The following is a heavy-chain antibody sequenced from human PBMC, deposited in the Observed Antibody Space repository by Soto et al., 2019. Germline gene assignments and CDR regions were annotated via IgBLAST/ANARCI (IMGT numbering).Heavy chain of an antibody. J-gene: IGHJ4*02. Sequence: GGSLRLSCAASGFTFSSYWMSWVRQAPGKGLEWVANIKQDGSEKYYVDSVKGRFTTSRDNAKNSLYLQMNSLRAEDTAVYYCARVCIGFGEFYDYWGQGTLVTVSS. CDR2: IKQDGSEK. CDR1: GFTFSSYW. V-gene: IGHV3-7*01. D-gene: IGHD3-10*01. CDR3: ARVCIGFGEFYDY.